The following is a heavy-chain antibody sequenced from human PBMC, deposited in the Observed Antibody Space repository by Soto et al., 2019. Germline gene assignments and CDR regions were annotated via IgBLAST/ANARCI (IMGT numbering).Heavy chain of an antibody. V-gene: IGHV4-30-4*01. J-gene: IGHJ4*02. Sequence: HVQLQESGPGPVTPSQTLSLSCTVSGVSITSGSYYWTWVRQSPGKGLEWIGYRYYSGNTYYNPSLNSRASISVHTSKNQFFLKLTSVTAADTALYFCARGGYDTSGQTFIGWGPDCWGQGTLVAVSS. CDR3: ARGGYDTSGQTFIGWGPDC. D-gene: IGHD3-22*01. CDR2: RYYSGNT. CDR1: GVSITSGSYY.